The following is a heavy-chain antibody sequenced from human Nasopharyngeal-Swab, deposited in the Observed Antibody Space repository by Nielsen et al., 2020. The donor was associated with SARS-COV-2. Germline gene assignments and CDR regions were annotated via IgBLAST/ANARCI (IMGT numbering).Heavy chain of an antibody. Sequence: SETLSLTCAISGDSVSSSSAAWNWIRPSPSIGLEWLGRTYYRSKWYNDYAVSVKSRITINPDTSKNQFSLHLNSVTPEDTAVYYCARARGAYGDYYYYYYTDVWGKGTTVTVSS. CDR1: GDSVSSSSAA. CDR2: TYYRSKWYN. D-gene: IGHD4-17*01. V-gene: IGHV6-1*01. J-gene: IGHJ6*03. CDR3: ARARGAYGDYYYYYYTDV.